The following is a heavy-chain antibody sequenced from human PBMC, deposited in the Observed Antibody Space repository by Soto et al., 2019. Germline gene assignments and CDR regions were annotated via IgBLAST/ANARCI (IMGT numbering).Heavy chain of an antibody. CDR3: PHAGHYDLLSFDH. V-gene: IGHV2-5*02. CDR2: IYWDDDQ. CDR1: GFSLTTTSMG. J-gene: IGHJ4*02. D-gene: IGHD4-17*01. Sequence: QITLKESGPPLVRPAQTLTLTCAFSGFSLTTTSMGVAWIRQPPGKALEWLALIYWDDDQRYSPSLKDRLTSSKETSRSREVLTINNRNPEETGTYFCPHAGHYDLLSFDHWGPGTLVTVSS.